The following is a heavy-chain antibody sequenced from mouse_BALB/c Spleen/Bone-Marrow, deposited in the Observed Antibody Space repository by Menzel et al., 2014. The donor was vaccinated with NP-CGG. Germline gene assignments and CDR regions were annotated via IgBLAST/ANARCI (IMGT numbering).Heavy chain of an antibody. CDR3: ARWNYYGSLYWYFDV. CDR1: GYTFTSYW. D-gene: IGHD1-1*01. Sequence: QVQLQQSGAELVKPGASVKLSCKASGYTFTSYWMHWVKQRPGQGLEWIGEINPSNGRTYYNEKFKSKATLTVDKSSSTAYMQLSSLTSEDSAVYYCARWNYYGSLYWYFDVWGAGTTVTVSS. J-gene: IGHJ1*01. CDR2: INPSNGRT. V-gene: IGHV1S81*02.